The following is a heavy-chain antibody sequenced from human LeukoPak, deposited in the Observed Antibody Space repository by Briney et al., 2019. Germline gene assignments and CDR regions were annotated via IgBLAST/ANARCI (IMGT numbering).Heavy chain of an antibody. CDR3: ARGIADPYSFDS. CDR2: IYSTGST. V-gene: IGHV4-4*07. Sequence: SETLSLTCTVSGGSISSYYWSWIRQPAGKGLEWIGRIYSTGSTNYSPSLKSRVTMSVDKSKNQFSLNLSSVTAADTAVYYCARGIADPYSFDSWGQGTLVTVSS. CDR1: GGSISSYY. D-gene: IGHD6-13*01. J-gene: IGHJ4*02.